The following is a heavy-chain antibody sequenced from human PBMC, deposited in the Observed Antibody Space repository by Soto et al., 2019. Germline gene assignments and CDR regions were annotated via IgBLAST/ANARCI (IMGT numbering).Heavy chain of an antibody. D-gene: IGHD1-7*01. J-gene: IGHJ4*02. V-gene: IGHV3-9*01. CDR2: ISWNSGSI. CDR1: GFTFDDYA. Sequence: EVQLVESGGGLVQPGRSLRLSCGASGFTFDDYAMHWVRQGPGKGLEWVSGISWNSGSIAYADSVKGRFTISRDNAKNSLYLQMNSRTTEDTAVYYCAKDFSDIWDYRRDFDYWGQGTLVTVSS. CDR3: AKDFSDIWDYRRDFDY.